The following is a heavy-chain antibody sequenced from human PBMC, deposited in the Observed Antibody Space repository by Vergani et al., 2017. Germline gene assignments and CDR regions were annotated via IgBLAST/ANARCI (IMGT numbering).Heavy chain of an antibody. D-gene: IGHD3-10*01. CDR1: EFTLSSYW. CDR2: IKQDGSEK. CDR3: ARQPPSGSYYCCYHGMDV. J-gene: IGHJ6*02. V-gene: IGHV3-7*01. Sequence: VNLVGSGGGVVQPGRSLRLSCTASEFTLSSYWMSWVRQAPGKGLEWVANIKQDGSEKYYVDSVKGRFTISRDNAKNSLYLQMNSLRAEDTAVYYCARQPPSGSYYCCYHGMDVWGQGTTVTVSS.